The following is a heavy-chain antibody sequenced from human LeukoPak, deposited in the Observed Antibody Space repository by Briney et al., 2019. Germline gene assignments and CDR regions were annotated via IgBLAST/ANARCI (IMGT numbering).Heavy chain of an antibody. D-gene: IGHD3-3*01. Sequence: PGGSLRLSCAASGFTFSSYAMSWVRQAPGKGLEWVSAISGSGGSTYYADSVKGRFTISRDNSKNTLYLQMNSLRAEDTAVHYCAKGYSDFWSGHYYFDYWGQGTLVTVSS. CDR1: GFTFSSYA. J-gene: IGHJ4*02. V-gene: IGHV3-23*01. CDR3: AKGYSDFWSGHYYFDY. CDR2: ISGSGGST.